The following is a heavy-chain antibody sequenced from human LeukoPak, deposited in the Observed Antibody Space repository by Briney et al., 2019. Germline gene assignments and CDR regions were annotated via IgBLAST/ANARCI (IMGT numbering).Heavy chain of an antibody. J-gene: IGHJ4*02. V-gene: IGHV1-69*13. CDR3: ARGYRDYYDSSGHSYYFDY. D-gene: IGHD3-22*01. CDR2: IIPIFGTA. Sequence: ASVKVSCKASGGTFSSYAISWVRQAPGQGLEWMGGIIPIFGTANYAQKFQGRVTITADESTSTAYMELSSLRSEDTAVYYCARGYRDYYDSSGHSYYFDYWGQGTLVTVSS. CDR1: GGTFSSYA.